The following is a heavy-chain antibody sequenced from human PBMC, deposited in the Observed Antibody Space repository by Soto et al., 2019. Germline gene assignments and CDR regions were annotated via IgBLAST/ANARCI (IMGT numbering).Heavy chain of an antibody. J-gene: IGHJ5*02. V-gene: IGHV4-30-2*01. Sequence: QLQLQESGSGLVKPSQTLSLTCAVSGGSISSGGYSWSWIRQPPGKGLEWIGYIYHMGSTYYNPSLKSRVTTSGATSKNRFPLQVSQVTPAYTAVNHWPRGQVAAAHLWAKGTRVTFPS. D-gene: IGHD2-15*01. CDR2: IYHMGST. CDR3: PRGQVAAAHL. CDR1: GGSISSGGYS.